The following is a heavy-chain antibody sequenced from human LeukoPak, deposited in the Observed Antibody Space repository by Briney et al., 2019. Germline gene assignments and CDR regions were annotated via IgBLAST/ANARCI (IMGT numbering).Heavy chain of an antibody. CDR3: ARGKIVVLPAAISMTGEIDY. Sequence: SETLSLTCTVSGGSISSGDYYWSWIRQPPGKGLEWIGYIYYSGSTYYNPSLKSRVTISVDTSKNQFSLKLSSVTAAGTAVYYRARGKIVVLPAAISMTGEIDYWGQGTLVTVSS. V-gene: IGHV4-30-4*08. D-gene: IGHD2-2*02. CDR2: IYYSGST. J-gene: IGHJ4*02. CDR1: GGSISSGDYY.